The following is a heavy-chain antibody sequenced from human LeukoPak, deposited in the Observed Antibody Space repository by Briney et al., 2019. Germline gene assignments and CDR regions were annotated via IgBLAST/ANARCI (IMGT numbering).Heavy chain of an antibody. CDR2: IYSGGST. CDR1: RFTVSSNY. CDR3: ARSSRELRGYAPWEVMPPFDY. V-gene: IGHV3-66*01. D-gene: IGHD4-23*01. Sequence: PGGSLRLSCAASRFTVSSNYMTWVRQAAGKGLEWVSVIYSGGSTYYADSVKGRFTISRDNSKNTLYLQMNSLRAEDTAVYYCARSSRELRGYAPWEVMPPFDYWGQGTLVTVSS. J-gene: IGHJ4*02.